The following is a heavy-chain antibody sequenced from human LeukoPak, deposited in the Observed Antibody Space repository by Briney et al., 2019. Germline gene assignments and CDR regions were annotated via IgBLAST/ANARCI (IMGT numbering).Heavy chain of an antibody. Sequence: PSEALSLTCTVSGGSISSSSYYWGWIRQPPGKGLEWIGEINHSGSTNYNPSLKSRVTISVDTSKNQFSLKLSSVTAADTAVYYCARKGGYSYGYSFDYWGQGTLVTVSS. CDR2: INHSGST. CDR1: GGSISSSSYY. J-gene: IGHJ4*02. CDR3: ARKGGYSYGYSFDY. D-gene: IGHD5-18*01. V-gene: IGHV4-39*07.